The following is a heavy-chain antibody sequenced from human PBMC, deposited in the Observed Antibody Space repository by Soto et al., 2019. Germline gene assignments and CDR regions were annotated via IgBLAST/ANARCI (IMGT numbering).Heavy chain of an antibody. V-gene: IGHV4-59*04. CDR2: IYHSGST. Sequence: SETLSLTCSVSGGSLTPYFWSWIRQPPGKGLEWIGNIYHSGSTYYNPSLKSRVTISIDTSKNQFLLMLNSVTAADSAVYYCAKYGEDYYSAMDVWGQGTTVTVSS. CDR1: GGSLTPYF. D-gene: IGHD4-17*01. CDR3: AKYGEDYYSAMDV. J-gene: IGHJ6*02.